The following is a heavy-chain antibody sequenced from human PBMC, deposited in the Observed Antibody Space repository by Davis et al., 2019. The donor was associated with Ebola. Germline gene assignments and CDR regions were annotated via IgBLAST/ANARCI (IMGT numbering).Heavy chain of an antibody. Sequence: ASVKVSCKASGYTFTGYYMHWVRQAPGQGLEWMGRINPNSGGTNYAQKFQGRVTMTRDTSISTAYMELSRLRSDDTAVYYCARVGYCSGGSCYFYDYWGQGTLVTVSS. D-gene: IGHD2-15*01. CDR1: GYTFTGYY. J-gene: IGHJ4*02. CDR3: ARVGYCSGGSCYFYDY. CDR2: INPNSGGT. V-gene: IGHV1-2*06.